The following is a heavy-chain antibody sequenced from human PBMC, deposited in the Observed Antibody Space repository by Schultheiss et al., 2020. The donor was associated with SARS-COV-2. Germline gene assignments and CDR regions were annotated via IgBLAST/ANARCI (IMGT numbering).Heavy chain of an antibody. V-gene: IGHV1-18*01. CDR3: ARDRSRYSSRKEAFDI. CDR2: ISAYNGNT. Sequence: ASVKVSCKASGYTFTSYGISWVRQAPGQGLEWMGWISAYNGNTNYAQKLQGRVTMTTDTSTSTAYMELRSLRSDDTAVYYCARDRSRYSSRKEAFDIWGQGTMVTVSS. CDR1: GYTFTSYG. J-gene: IGHJ3*02. D-gene: IGHD6-13*01.